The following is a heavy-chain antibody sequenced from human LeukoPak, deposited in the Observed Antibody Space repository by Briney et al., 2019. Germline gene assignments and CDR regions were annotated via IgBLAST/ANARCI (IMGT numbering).Heavy chain of an antibody. D-gene: IGHD1-14*01. CDR3: ARGPTVGPDAFDI. J-gene: IGHJ3*02. CDR2: IKQDGSEK. CDR1: GFTFSSHW. Sequence: GGSLRLSCAASGFTFSSHWMSWVRQAPGKGLEWVANIKQDGSEKYYVDSVKGRFTISRDNAKNSLYLQMNSLRAEDTAVYYCARGPTVGPDAFDIWGQGTMVTVSS. V-gene: IGHV3-7*03.